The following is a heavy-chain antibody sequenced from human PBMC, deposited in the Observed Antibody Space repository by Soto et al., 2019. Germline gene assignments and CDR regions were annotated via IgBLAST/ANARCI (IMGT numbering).Heavy chain of an antibody. CDR1: GFTFINYA. CDR3: ARKILGSTSRPNYWYFDL. D-gene: IGHD2-2*01. CDR2: ISGGGDAT. Sequence: GGSLRLSCAGSGFTFINYAMNWVRQAPGKGLEWVSSISGGGDATFFADSVRGRFTISRDNSKNTVTLQMNSLGVDDTAVYYCARKILGSTSRPNYWYFDLWGRGTLVTVSS. V-gene: IGHV3-23*01. J-gene: IGHJ2*01.